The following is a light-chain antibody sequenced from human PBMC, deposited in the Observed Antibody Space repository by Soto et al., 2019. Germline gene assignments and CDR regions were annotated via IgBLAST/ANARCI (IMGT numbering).Light chain of an antibody. Sequence: QSALTQPASVSGSPGQSITISCTGTSSDVGSYNLVSWYQQHPGKAPKLMIYEGSKRPSGVSNRFSGSKSGNTASLTISGLQAEDEADYYCCSYAGGSTFSVAFGGGTKLTVL. CDR3: CSYAGGSTFSVA. V-gene: IGLV2-23*03. CDR1: SSDVGSYNL. CDR2: EGS. J-gene: IGLJ2*01.